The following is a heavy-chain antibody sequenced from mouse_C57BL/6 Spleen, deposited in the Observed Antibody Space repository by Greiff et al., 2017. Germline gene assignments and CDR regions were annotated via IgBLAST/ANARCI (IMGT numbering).Heavy chain of an antibody. CDR2: ISSGSSTI. CDR3: ARGGLRRDGYAMDY. D-gene: IGHD2-4*01. Sequence: DVHLVESGGGLVKPGGSLKLSCAASGFTFSDYGMHWVRQAPEKGLEWVAYISSGSSTIYYADTVKGRFTISRDNAKNTLFLQMTSLRSEDTAMYYCARGGLRRDGYAMDYWGQGTSVTVSS. V-gene: IGHV5-17*01. CDR1: GFTFSDYG. J-gene: IGHJ4*01.